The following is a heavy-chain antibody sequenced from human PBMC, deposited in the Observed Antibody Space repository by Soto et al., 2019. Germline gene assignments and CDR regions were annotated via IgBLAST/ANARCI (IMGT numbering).Heavy chain of an antibody. CDR3: AIRLAASTFDY. Sequence: PGGSLRLFCAASGFTVRRYAMSWVRQAPGKGLEWVSTISGSGGSTYYADSVKGRFTISRDSSKNTLYLQMNSLRAEDTAVYYCAIRLAASTFDYWAQGTLVTVSS. V-gene: IGHV3-23*01. CDR1: GFTVRRYA. CDR2: ISGSGGST. J-gene: IGHJ4*02.